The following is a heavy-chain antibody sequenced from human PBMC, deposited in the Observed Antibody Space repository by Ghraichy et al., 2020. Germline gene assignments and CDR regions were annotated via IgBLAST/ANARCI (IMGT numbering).Heavy chain of an antibody. CDR2: IYGDDGV. Sequence: SGPTLVKPTQTLTLTCTLSGFSLDTSAVGVGWIRQPPGKALEWLALIYGDDGVRYNPSLRSRLTITKDTSKNQVVLTVTNVDPVDTGTYYCAHSLFLSPSHGSVGYFGYWGQGTLVTVSS. CDR1: GFSLDTSAVG. V-gene: IGHV2-5*02. J-gene: IGHJ4*01. D-gene: IGHD3-22*01. CDR3: AHSLFLSPSHGSVGYFGY.